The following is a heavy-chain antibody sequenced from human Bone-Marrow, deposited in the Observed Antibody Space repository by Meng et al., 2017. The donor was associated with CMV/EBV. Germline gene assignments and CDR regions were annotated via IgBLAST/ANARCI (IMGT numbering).Heavy chain of an antibody. CDR1: GFTFSSYS. V-gene: IGHV3-48*04. J-gene: IGHJ6*02. CDR2: ISSSSSTI. CDR3: ARGNIVVVPAPLSYGMDV. D-gene: IGHD2-2*01. Sequence: GGSLRLSCAASGFTFSSYSMSWVRQAPGKGLEWVSYISSSSSTIYYADSVKGRFTISRDNAKNSLYLQMNSLRAEDTAVYYCARGNIVVVPAPLSYGMDVWGQGTTVTVSS.